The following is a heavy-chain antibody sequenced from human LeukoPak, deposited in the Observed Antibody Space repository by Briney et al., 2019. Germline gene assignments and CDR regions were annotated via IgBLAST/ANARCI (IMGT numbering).Heavy chain of an antibody. CDR3: ARGGYHAYYLDY. CDR2: INHSGST. CDR1: GGSFSGYY. Sequence: SETLSLTCAVSGGSFSGYYWSWIRQPPGKGLEWIGDINHSGSTNYNPSLENRVTISVDTSKNQFSLKLSSVTAADTAVYYCARGGYHAYYLDYWGQGSLVTVSS. V-gene: IGHV4-34*01. J-gene: IGHJ4*02. D-gene: IGHD5-18*01.